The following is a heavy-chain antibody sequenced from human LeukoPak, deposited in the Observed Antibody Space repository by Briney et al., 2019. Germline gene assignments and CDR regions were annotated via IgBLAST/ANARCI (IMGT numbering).Heavy chain of an antibody. Sequence: GESLEISCKGSGYSFTSYWIGWVRQMPGKGLEWMGIIYPGDSDTRYSPSFQGQVTISADKSISTAYLQWSSLKASDTAMYYCARPRCSSSSCPYYFDYWGQGTLVTVSS. CDR1: GYSFTSYW. D-gene: IGHD2-2*01. J-gene: IGHJ4*02. CDR3: ARPRCSSSSCPYYFDY. CDR2: IYPGDSDT. V-gene: IGHV5-51*01.